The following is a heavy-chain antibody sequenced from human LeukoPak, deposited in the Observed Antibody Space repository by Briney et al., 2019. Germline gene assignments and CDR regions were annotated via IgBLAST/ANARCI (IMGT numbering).Heavy chain of an antibody. Sequence: GGSLRLSCAASGFTFSSYAMSWVRQAPGKGLEWVSAISGSGGSTYHADSVKGRFTISRDNSKNTLYLQMNSLRAEDTAVYYCAKGGKWDVTPFDYWGQGTLVTVSS. CDR2: ISGSGGST. CDR1: GFTFSSYA. CDR3: AKGGKWDVTPFDY. J-gene: IGHJ4*02. V-gene: IGHV3-23*01. D-gene: IGHD1-26*01.